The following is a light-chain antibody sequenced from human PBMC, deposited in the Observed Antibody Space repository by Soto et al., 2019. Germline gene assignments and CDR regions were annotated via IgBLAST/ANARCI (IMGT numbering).Light chain of an antibody. CDR2: GAS. J-gene: IGKJ1*01. Sequence: EIVLTQSPGTLSLSPGERATLSCRASQSVSTNFLAWYQQKPGQAPRLLIYGASTRVAGISDRFSGSGSGTDVTLTISSLEPADFAMYYCQQYGSSPRTFGQGTKVEMK. V-gene: IGKV3-20*01. CDR1: QSVSTNF. CDR3: QQYGSSPRT.